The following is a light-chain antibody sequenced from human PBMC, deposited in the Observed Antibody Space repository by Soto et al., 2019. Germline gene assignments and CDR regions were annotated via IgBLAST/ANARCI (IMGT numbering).Light chain of an antibody. CDR2: DAS. J-gene: IGKJ4*01. CDR1: QSVRSN. CDR3: RQYNIWYSQP. Sequence: EIVMTQSPATLSVSPGESATLSCRASQSVRSNLAWYQQKPGQAPRLLIYDASTTATGIPARISGSGSGTEDTLTISGLQSEDIAVSYCRQYNIWYSQPFGGGTKVDIK. V-gene: IGKV3-15*01.